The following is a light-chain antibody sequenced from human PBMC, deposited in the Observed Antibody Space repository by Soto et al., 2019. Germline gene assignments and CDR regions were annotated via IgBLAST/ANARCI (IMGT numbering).Light chain of an antibody. V-gene: IGKV1-27*01. CDR3: QKYNSAPLT. CDR2: AAS. CDR1: QSISSW. Sequence: DIQMTQSRSTLSASVGDRVTITCRDSQSISSWLAWYQQKPGKAPKLLIYAASTLQAGVPSRFSGSGSGTDFTLTISSLQPEDVAAYYCQKYNSAPLTFGGVTKVDIK. J-gene: IGKJ4*01.